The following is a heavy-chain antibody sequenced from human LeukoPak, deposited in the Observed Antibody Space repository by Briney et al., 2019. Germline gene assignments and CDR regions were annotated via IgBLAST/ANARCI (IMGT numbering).Heavy chain of an antibody. Sequence: PGGSLRLSCAASGFTFSSYAMSWVRQAPGKGLEWVSAISGSGGSTYYAASVKGRFTISRDNSKNTLYLQMNSLRAEDTAVDYCANSIAVAGYYFDYWGQGALVTVS. J-gene: IGHJ4*02. CDR3: ANSIAVAGYYFDY. CDR2: ISGSGGST. V-gene: IGHV3-23*01. CDR1: GFTFSSYA. D-gene: IGHD6-19*01.